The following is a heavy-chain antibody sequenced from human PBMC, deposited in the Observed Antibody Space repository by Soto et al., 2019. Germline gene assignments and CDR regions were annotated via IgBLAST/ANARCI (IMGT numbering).Heavy chain of an antibody. D-gene: IGHD5-18*01. V-gene: IGHV3-21*01. J-gene: IGHJ4*02. CDR2: ISSSSSYI. CDR3: ARDTYSYGYTDY. CDR1: GFTFSSYS. Sequence: EMQLVESGGGLVKPGGSLRLSCAASGFTFSSYSMNWVRQAPGKGLEWVSSISSSSSYIYYADSVKGRFTISRDNAKNSLYLQMNSLRAEDTAVYYCARDTYSYGYTDYWGQGTLVTVSS.